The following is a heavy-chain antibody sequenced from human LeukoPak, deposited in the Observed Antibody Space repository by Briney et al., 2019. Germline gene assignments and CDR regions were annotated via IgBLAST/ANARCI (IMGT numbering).Heavy chain of an antibody. J-gene: IGHJ6*03. CDR3: ARGKGHYYYYYMDV. V-gene: IGHV4-59*01. CDR2: IYYSGST. Sequence: PSETLSLTCTVSGGSISSYYWSWIRQPPGKGLEWIGYIYYSGSTNYNPSLKSRVTISVDTSKNQFSLKLSSVTAADTAVYYCARGKGHYYYYYMDVWGKGTTVTVSS. CDR1: GGSISSYY.